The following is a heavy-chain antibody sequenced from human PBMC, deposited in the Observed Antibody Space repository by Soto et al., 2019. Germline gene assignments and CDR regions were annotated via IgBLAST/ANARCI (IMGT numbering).Heavy chain of an antibody. CDR1: GFTFDDYA. CDR2: ISWNSGSI. V-gene: IGHV3-9*01. CDR3: AKASDYIWGSYLDY. Sequence: EVQLVESGGGLVQPGRSLRLSCAASGFTFDDYAMHWVRQAPGKGLEWVSGISWNSGSIGYADSVKGRFPISRDNAKNSLYLQMNSLRAEDTALYYCAKASDYIWGSYLDYWGQGTLVTVSS. D-gene: IGHD3-16*02. J-gene: IGHJ4*02.